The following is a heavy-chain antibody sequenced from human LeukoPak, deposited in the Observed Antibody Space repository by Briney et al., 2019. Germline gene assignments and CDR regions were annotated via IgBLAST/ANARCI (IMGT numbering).Heavy chain of an antibody. D-gene: IGHD3-10*01. Sequence: SETLSLTCTVSGGSISSSSYYWGWIRQPPGKGLEWIGSIYYSGSTYYNPSLKSRVTISVDTSKNQFSLKLSSVTAADTAVYYCARVNSYYYGSGPNWFDPWGQGTLVTVSS. CDR2: IYYSGST. V-gene: IGHV4-39*07. CDR3: ARVNSYYYGSGPNWFDP. J-gene: IGHJ5*02. CDR1: GGSISSSSYY.